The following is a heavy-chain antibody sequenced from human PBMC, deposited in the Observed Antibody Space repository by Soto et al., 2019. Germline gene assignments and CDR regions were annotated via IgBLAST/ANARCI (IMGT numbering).Heavy chain of an antibody. CDR2: IKQDGSEK. V-gene: IGHV3-7*03. Sequence: SCAASGFTFSSYWMSWVRQXPGKGLEWVANIKQDGSEKYYLDSVKGRFTISRDHAKNSLYLQMNSLRAEDTAVYYCARANGQDNFDYWGQGTLVTVSS. J-gene: IGHJ4*02. D-gene: IGHD2-15*01. CDR3: ARANGQDNFDY. CDR1: GFTFSSYW.